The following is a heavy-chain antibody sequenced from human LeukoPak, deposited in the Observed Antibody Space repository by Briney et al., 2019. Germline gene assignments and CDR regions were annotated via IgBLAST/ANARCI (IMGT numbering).Heavy chain of an antibody. CDR1: GGSISSGGYY. CDR3: ASGSGSYLDY. V-gene: IGHV4-31*03. Sequence: SQTLSLTCTVSGGSISSGGYYWGWIRQHPGKGLEWIGYIYYSGSTYYNPSLKSRVTISVDTSKNQFSLKLSSVTAADTAVYYCASGSGSYLDYWGQGTLVTVSS. J-gene: IGHJ4*02. CDR2: IYYSGST. D-gene: IGHD3-10*01.